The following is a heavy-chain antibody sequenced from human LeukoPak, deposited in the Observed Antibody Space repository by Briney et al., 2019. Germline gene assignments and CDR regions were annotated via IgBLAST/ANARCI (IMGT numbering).Heavy chain of an antibody. CDR2: IYYSGST. J-gene: IGHJ4*02. D-gene: IGHD4-17*01. V-gene: IGHV4-39*01. CDR3: ARTTTVTTFYFDY. CDR1: GGSISSSSYY. Sequence: SETLSLTCTVSGGSISSSSYYWGWIRQPPGKGLEWIGSIYYSGSTYYNPSLESRVTISVDTSKNQFSLKLSSVTAADTAVYYCARTTTVTTFYFDYWGQGTLVTISS.